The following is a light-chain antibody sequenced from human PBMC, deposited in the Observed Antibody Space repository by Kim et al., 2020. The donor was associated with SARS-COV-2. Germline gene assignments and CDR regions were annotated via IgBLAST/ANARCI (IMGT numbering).Light chain of an antibody. CDR2: SNN. Sequence: GQRVTFSSSRSTANIGSKTVTPYQPRPRTAPERISYSNNRRPSGVADRFSGSKSGTSASLAISGLKSEDGADDYCAAWEDSLNGLVFGGGTQLTVL. J-gene: IGLJ2*01. CDR3: AAWEDSLNGLV. CDR1: TANIGSKT. V-gene: IGLV1-44*01.